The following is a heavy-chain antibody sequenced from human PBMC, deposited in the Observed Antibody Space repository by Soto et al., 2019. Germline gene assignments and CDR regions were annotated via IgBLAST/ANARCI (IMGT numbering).Heavy chain of an antibody. D-gene: IGHD6-13*01. CDR2: IVVGSGNT. J-gene: IGHJ6*02. CDR1: GFTFTSSA. Sequence: SVKVSCKASGFTFTSSAVQWVRQARGQRLEWIGWIVVGSGNTNYAQKFQERVTITRDMSTSTAYMELSSLRSEDTAVYYCAAAPGIAAAGPYYYYYYGMDVWGQGTTVTVSS. V-gene: IGHV1-58*01. CDR3: AAAPGIAAAGPYYYYYYGMDV.